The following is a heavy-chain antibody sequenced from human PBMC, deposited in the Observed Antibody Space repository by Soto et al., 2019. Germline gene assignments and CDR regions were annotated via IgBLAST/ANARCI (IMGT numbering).Heavy chain of an antibody. Sequence: QVQLVQSGAEVKKPGSSVKVSCKASGGTFSSYTISWVRQAPGQGLEWMGRIIPILGIANYAQKFQGRVTIPADKSTSTAYMELSSLRSEDTAVYYCASLATADTLDYWGQGTLVTVSS. J-gene: IGHJ4*02. D-gene: IGHD6-13*01. V-gene: IGHV1-69*02. CDR2: IIPILGIA. CDR3: ASLATADTLDY. CDR1: GGTFSSYT.